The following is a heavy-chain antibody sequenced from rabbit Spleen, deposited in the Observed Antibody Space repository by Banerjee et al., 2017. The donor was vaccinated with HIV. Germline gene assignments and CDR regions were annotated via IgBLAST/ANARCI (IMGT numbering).Heavy chain of an antibody. CDR3: ARDTASSFSSYGMDL. D-gene: IGHD8-1*01. Sequence: QEQLEESGGGLVKPEGSLTLTCKASGFPFSNKAVMCWVRQAPGKGPEWIACIYNGDDSTYYPNWVNGRFTISKTSSTTVTLQMTSLTAADTATYFCARDTASSFSSYGMDLWGPGTLVTVS. CDR1: GFPFSNKAV. V-gene: IGHV1S45*01. J-gene: IGHJ6*01. CDR2: IYNGDDST.